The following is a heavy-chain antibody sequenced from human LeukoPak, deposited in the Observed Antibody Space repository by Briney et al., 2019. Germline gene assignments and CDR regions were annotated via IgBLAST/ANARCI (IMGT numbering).Heavy chain of an antibody. D-gene: IGHD3-3*01. CDR1: GYTLTELS. Sequence: GASVKVSCKVSGYTLTELSMHWVRQAPGKGLEWMGGFDPEDGETIYAQKLQGRVTMTTDTSTSTAYMELRSLRSDDTAVYYCARFITIFGVVDPNWFDPWGQGTLVTVSS. V-gene: IGHV1-24*01. CDR3: ARFITIFGVVDPNWFDP. CDR2: FDPEDGET. J-gene: IGHJ5*02.